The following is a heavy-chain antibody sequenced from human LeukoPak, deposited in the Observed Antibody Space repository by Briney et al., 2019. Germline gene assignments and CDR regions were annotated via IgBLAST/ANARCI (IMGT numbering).Heavy chain of an antibody. CDR1: GDSVSINSAA. Sequence: SQTLSLTFAISGDSVSINSAAWNWIRQSPSRGLEWLGSTYYRSKWYNDYAVYVKSRITINPDTSKNQFSLQLNSVTPEDTAVCYCARDWASNRGYSSGWYKGDAFDIWGQGTMVTVSS. D-gene: IGHD6-19*01. CDR2: TYYRSKWYN. V-gene: IGHV6-1*01. CDR3: ARDWASNRGYSSGWYKGDAFDI. J-gene: IGHJ3*02.